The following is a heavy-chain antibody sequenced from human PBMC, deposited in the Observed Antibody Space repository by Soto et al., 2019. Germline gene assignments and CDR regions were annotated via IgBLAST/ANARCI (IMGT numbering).Heavy chain of an antibody. D-gene: IGHD6-25*01. CDR1: GGTFSSST. Sequence: QVHLVQSGAEAKKPGASVKVSCKPSGGTFSSSTISWVRQAPGQGLEWMGGISAIVGSANHAQKVQGRVTFTWDNSTSTPYLQTRSLRSEDTAVYYCAPGSAMAADNWGQGTLVTVTS. CDR3: APGSAMAADN. V-gene: IGHV1-69*06. J-gene: IGHJ4*02. CDR2: ISAIVGSA.